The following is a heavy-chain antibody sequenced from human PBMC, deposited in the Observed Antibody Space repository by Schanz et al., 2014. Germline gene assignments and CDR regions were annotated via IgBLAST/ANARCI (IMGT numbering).Heavy chain of an antibody. CDR3: ARAFGGYDPAGALDY. J-gene: IGHJ4*02. V-gene: IGHV1-2*04. CDR2: INPNSGTT. CDR1: GYTLSAYS. Sequence: QVQLVQSGAEVKKPGASVTVSCKASGYTLSAYSLHWVRQAPGQGLEWMGWINPNSGTTNYAQKFQGWVTMTRDTSISTAYMELSRLKSDDTAVYYCARAFGGYDPAGALDYWGQGTLVTVSS. D-gene: IGHD5-12*01.